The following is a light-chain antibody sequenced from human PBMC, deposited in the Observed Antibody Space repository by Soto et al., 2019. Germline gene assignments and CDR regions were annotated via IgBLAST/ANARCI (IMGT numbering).Light chain of an antibody. Sequence: DIQMTQSPSTLSASVGDRVSITCRASQSISSWLAWYQQKPGKAPKLLIYKASSLESGVPSRFSGSGSATEFTLTISSLQPDDFATYYCQQYNSYSWTFGKGTKVDIK. CDR3: QQYNSYSWT. V-gene: IGKV1-5*03. CDR2: KAS. CDR1: QSISSW. J-gene: IGKJ1*01.